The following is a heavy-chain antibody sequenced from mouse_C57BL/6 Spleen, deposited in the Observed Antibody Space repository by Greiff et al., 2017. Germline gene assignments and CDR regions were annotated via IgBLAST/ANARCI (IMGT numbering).Heavy chain of an antibody. Sequence: QVQLQQSGAELARPGASVKLSCKASGYTFTSYGISWVKQRTGQGLEWIGEIYPRSGNTYYNEKFKGKATLTADKSSSTAYMELRSLTSEDSAVYFCARSGDWDVEAWCAYWGQGTLVTVSA. D-gene: IGHD4-1*01. CDR1: GYTFTSYG. CDR2: IYPRSGNT. V-gene: IGHV1-81*01. CDR3: ARSGDWDVEAWCAY. J-gene: IGHJ3*01.